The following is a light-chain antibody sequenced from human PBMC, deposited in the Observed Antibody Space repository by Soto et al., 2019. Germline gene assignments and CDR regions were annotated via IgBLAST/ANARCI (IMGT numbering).Light chain of an antibody. CDR1: GSDVGGYNF. CDR3: SSYRSGNTPYV. CDR2: DVS. Sequence: QSALTQPASVSGSPGQSITISCTGTGSDVGGYNFVSWYQQHPGKVPELIIFDVSKRPSGAFNRFSGSKSGNTASLTISELQAEDEADYYCSSYRSGNTPYVFGTGTKVTVL. J-gene: IGLJ1*01. V-gene: IGLV2-14*03.